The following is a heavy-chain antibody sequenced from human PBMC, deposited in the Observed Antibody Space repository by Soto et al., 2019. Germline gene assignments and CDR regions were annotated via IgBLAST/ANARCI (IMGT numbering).Heavy chain of an antibody. V-gene: IGHV4-59*01. D-gene: IGHD3-3*01. CDR2: IYYSGST. CDR1: GGSISSYY. Sequence: PSETLSLTCTVSGGSISSYYWSWIRQPPGKGLEWIGYIYYSGSTNYNPSLKSRVTISVDTSKNQFSLKLSSVTAADTAVYYCARVGYDFWSGYYTVNWFDPWGQGTLVTVSS. CDR3: ARVGYDFWSGYYTVNWFDP. J-gene: IGHJ5*02.